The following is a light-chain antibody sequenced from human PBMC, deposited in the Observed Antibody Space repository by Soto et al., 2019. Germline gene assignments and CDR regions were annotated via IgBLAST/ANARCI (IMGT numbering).Light chain of an antibody. J-gene: IGKJ4*01. V-gene: IGKV3-20*01. CDR3: QHYISSPSRLT. Sequence: EIVLTQSPGTLSLSPGERATLSCRASQSVSSSYLAWYQQKPGQAPRLFIYNASSRATGIPDRFSGGGSGTDFPLTISRLEPEDFAVYYCQHYISSPSRLTFGGGTKVEIK. CDR2: NAS. CDR1: QSVSSSY.